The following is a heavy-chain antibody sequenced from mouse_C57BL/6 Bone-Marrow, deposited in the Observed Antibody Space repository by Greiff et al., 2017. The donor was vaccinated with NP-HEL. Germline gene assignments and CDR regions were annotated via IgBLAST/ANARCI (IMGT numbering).Heavy chain of an antibody. CDR3: THYGNYNY. J-gene: IGHJ2*01. V-gene: IGHV1-15*01. CDR1: GYTFTDYE. Sequence: QVQLKESGAELVRPGASVTLSCKASGYTFTDYEMHWVKQTPVHGLEWIGAIDPETGGTAYNQKFKGKAILTADKSSSTAYMELRSLTSEDSAVYYCTHYGNYNYWGQGTTLTVSS. D-gene: IGHD2-1*01. CDR2: IDPETGGT.